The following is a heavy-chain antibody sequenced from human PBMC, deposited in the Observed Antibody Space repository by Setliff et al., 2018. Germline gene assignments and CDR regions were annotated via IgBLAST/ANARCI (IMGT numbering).Heavy chain of an antibody. Sequence: PGGSLRLSCAASGVTFITYAWSWVRQAPGKGLEWVATIGGNGVTTFYTDSVKGRFTISRENSKMYLQMDSLRAEDTALYYCAKSLRLASSGSYWFDPWGQGTLVTSPQ. CDR3: AKSLRLASSGSYWFDP. D-gene: IGHD3-10*01. CDR2: IGGNGVTT. CDR1: GVTFITYA. J-gene: IGHJ5*02. V-gene: IGHV3-23*01.